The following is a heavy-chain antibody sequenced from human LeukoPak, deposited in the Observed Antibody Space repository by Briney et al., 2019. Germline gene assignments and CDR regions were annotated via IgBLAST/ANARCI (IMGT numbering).Heavy chain of an antibody. CDR2: IKQDGSEK. CDR3: ARESGYYTPDYSDY. D-gene: IGHD3-3*01. Sequence: PGGSLRLSCAASGFTFSSYWMSWVRQAPGKGLEWVANIKQDGSEKYYVDSVKGRFTISRDNAKNSLYLQMNSLRAEDTAVYYCARESGYYTPDYSDYWGQGTLVTVSS. CDR1: GFTFSSYW. J-gene: IGHJ4*02. V-gene: IGHV3-7*01.